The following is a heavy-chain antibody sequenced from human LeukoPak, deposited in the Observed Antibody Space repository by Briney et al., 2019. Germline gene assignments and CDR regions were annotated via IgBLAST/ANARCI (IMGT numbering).Heavy chain of an antibody. D-gene: IGHD2-2*01. Sequence: GGSLRLSCAASGSTFSSYSMNWVRKPPGKGREWVSAISGGGGSTYYSDSVKGRFTISRDNAKNSLYLQMNSLRVEDTAVYYCARGLPATLLDYWGQGTLVTVSS. J-gene: IGHJ4*02. CDR1: GSTFSSYS. CDR3: ARGLPATLLDY. V-gene: IGHV3-48*04. CDR2: ISGGGGST.